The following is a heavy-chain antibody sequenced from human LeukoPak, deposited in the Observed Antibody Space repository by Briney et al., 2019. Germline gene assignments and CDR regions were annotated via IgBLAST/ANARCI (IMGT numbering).Heavy chain of an antibody. CDR2: INSDGSTT. Sequence: GGSLRLSCVGSGYTFSGYWMHWVRQVPGKGLVWVSRINSDGSTTAYADSVKGRFTISRDNTKNSLYLQMNNLAVEDTAVYYCAREKTPYYWGQGTLVTVSS. CDR3: AREKTPYY. CDR1: GYTFSGYW. V-gene: IGHV3-74*01. J-gene: IGHJ4*02.